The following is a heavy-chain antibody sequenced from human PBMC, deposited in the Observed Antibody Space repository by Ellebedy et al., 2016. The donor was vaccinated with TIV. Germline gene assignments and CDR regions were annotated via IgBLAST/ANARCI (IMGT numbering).Heavy chain of an antibody. CDR1: GFTFSSYA. V-gene: IGHV3-23*01. CDR3: AKSRIMVMSAQFDN. Sequence: GESLKISCAASGFTFSSYAMSWVRQAPGKGLEWVSSLSGSGGSTYYADSVKGRFTISRDNSKNTLFLQMNSLRAEDTAVYYCAKSRIMVMSAQFDNWGQGTLVTVSS. CDR2: LSGSGGST. D-gene: IGHD2-21*02. J-gene: IGHJ4*02.